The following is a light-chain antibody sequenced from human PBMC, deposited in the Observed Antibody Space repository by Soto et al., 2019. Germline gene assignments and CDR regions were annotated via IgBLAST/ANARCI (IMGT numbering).Light chain of an antibody. J-gene: IGLJ1*01. CDR2: DVN. CDR3: SSFTSSTSYV. V-gene: IGLV2-14*03. CDR1: SSDVGSYNS. Sequence: QSVLTQPASVSGSPGQSIAISCTGTSSDVGSYNSVSWYQQYPGKAPKLMIHDVNNRPSGISDRFSGSKSGNTASLTISGLKDEEEAVYYSSSFTSSTSYVLGTGTKVTII.